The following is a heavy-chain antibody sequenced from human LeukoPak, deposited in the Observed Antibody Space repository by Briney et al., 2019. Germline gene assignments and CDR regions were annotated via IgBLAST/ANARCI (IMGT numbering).Heavy chain of an antibody. V-gene: IGHV1-2*02. Sequence: ASVKVSCKASGYTFTGYYMHWVRQSPGQGLEWMGWINPNSGGTNYAQKFQGRVTMTRDTSISTAYMELSRLRSDDTAVYYCARDGRAVAGMPPKWFDPWGQGTLVTVSS. J-gene: IGHJ5*02. CDR3: ARDGRAVAGMPPKWFDP. CDR2: INPNSGGT. CDR1: GYTFTGYY. D-gene: IGHD6-19*01.